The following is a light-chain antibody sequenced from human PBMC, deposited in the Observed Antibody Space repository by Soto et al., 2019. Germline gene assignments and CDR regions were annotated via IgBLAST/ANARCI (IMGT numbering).Light chain of an antibody. Sequence: EIVMTQSPGTLSLSPGERATLSCRASQSVSNSYLAWYQQKPGQAPRLLIYVASSRATGIPDRFSGSGSGTDFTLTINRLEPEDSAVYYCQQYGSSPRTFAGGTKVEIK. J-gene: IGKJ4*01. CDR3: QQYGSSPRT. V-gene: IGKV3-20*01. CDR1: QSVSNSY. CDR2: VAS.